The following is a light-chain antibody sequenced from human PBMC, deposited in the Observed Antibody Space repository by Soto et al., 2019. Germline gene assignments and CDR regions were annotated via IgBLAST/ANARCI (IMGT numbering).Light chain of an antibody. CDR1: SSDVGSYNL. Sequence: QSALTQPASVSGSPGQAITSSCTGTSSDVGSYNLVSWYQLNPGKAPRLIIYEAAKRPSGVSHRFYGSRSGNTASLTISGLQADDDADYFCCSYAGLNTFVFXTGTKVTVL. CDR3: CSYAGLNTFV. V-gene: IGLV2-23*01. J-gene: IGLJ1*01. CDR2: EAA.